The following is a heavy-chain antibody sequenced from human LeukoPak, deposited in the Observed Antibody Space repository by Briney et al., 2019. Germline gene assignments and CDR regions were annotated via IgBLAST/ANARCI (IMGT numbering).Heavy chain of an antibody. CDR2: IRNKANSYTT. CDR3: TRLVGAND. J-gene: IGHJ4*02. CDR1: GFSVSSNY. Sequence: GGSLRLSCAASGFSVSSNYMNWVRQAPGKGLEWVSRIRNKANSYTTEYAASVQGRFTVSRDDSKNSLYLQMNSMKTEDTAVYYCTRLVGANDWGQGTLVTVSS. V-gene: IGHV3-72*01. D-gene: IGHD1-26*01.